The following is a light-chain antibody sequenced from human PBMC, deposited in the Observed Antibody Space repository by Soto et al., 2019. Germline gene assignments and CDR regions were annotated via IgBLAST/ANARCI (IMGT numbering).Light chain of an antibody. V-gene: IGLV1-40*01. Sequence: QSVLTQPPSVSGAPGQRVTISCTGSSSNIGAGYDVHWCQQVPGTAPKLLIHGNTNRPSGVPDRFSGSKSGTSASLAITGLQAEDEADYYCCSSAGTFTVLFGGGTKVTVL. CDR3: CSSAGTFTVL. J-gene: IGLJ2*01. CDR1: SSNIGAGYD. CDR2: GNT.